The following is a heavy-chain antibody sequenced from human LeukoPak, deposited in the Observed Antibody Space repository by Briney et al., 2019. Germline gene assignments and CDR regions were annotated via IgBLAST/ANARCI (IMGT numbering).Heavy chain of an antibody. CDR3: ARDPYCGGDCYFFDY. CDR1: GFTFSSYA. J-gene: IGHJ4*02. CDR2: IPYDGSNK. D-gene: IGHD2-21*02. V-gene: IGHV3-30*04. Sequence: TGGSLRLSCAASGFTFSSYAMHWVRQAPGKGLEWVAVIPYDGSNKYYADSVKGRFTISRDNSKNTLYLQMNSLRAEDTAVYYCARDPYCGGDCYFFDYWGQGTLVTVSS.